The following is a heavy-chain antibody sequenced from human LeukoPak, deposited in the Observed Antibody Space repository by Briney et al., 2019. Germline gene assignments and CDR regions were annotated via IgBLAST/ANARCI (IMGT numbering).Heavy chain of an antibody. J-gene: IGHJ6*04. Sequence: GGSLRLSCAASGFTFSSYDMHWVRQAPGKGLEWVAAILYDGSNKEYAASVKGRFTISRDNSKNTLYLQMNSLRAEDTAVYYCARGRYDFWSGYLNVWGKGTTVTVSS. CDR2: ILYDGSNK. D-gene: IGHD3-3*01. CDR1: GFTFSSYD. CDR3: ARGRYDFWSGYLNV. V-gene: IGHV3-30*03.